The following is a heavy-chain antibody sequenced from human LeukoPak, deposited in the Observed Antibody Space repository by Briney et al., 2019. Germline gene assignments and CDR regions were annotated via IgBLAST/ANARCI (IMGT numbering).Heavy chain of an antibody. CDR1: GFTASSNY. Sequence: PGGSLRLSCAASGFTASSNYMSWVRQAPGKGLEWVSVIYSGGSTYYADSVKGQFTISRDNSKNTLYLQMNSLRAEDTAVYYCARVYGDYFDYWGQGTLVTVSS. CDR2: IYSGGST. D-gene: IGHD4/OR15-4a*01. CDR3: ARVYGDYFDY. V-gene: IGHV3-53*01. J-gene: IGHJ4*02.